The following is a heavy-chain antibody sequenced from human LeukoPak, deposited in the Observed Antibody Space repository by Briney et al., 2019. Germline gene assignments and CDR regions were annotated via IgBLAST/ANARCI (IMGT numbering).Heavy chain of an antibody. CDR1: GFTFSSYS. CDR3: AKRRLESSGYFDS. CDR2: VTGGGDTTYYT. J-gene: IGHJ4*02. Sequence: QTGGSLRLSCTASGFTFSSYSMTWVRQAPGKGLEWVSAVTGGGDTTYYTDYADSGKGRFTISRDNSKNTLYLQMTSLRVEDTALYYCAKRRLESSGYFDSWGQGTLVTVSS. V-gene: IGHV3-23*01. D-gene: IGHD3-22*01.